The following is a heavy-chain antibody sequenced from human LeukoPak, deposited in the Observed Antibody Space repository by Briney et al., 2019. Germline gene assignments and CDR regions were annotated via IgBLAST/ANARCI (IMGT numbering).Heavy chain of an antibody. J-gene: IGHJ4*02. Sequence: GGSLRLSCAASGFTFSRYTMNWVRQSPGKGLEWVSSISSSGYYIYYADSVKGRFTISRDNAKNSLYLQMNSLRAEDTAVYYCARDRVGSSPHYWGQGTLVTGSS. CDR3: ARDRVGSSPHY. CDR1: GFTFSRYT. CDR2: ISSSGYYI. D-gene: IGHD1-26*01. V-gene: IGHV3-21*04.